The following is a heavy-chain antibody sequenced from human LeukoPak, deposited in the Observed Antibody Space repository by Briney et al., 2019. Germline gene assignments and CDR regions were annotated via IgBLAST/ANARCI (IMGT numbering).Heavy chain of an antibody. CDR2: ISSSTTYI. J-gene: IGHJ4*02. CDR3: ARADYDSSGYYSPYYFDC. Sequence: GGSLRLSCAASGFTFSDYYMSWIRQAPGKGLEWVSSISSSTTYIYYADSVKGRFTISRDNAKNSLYLQMNSLRAEDTAVYYCARADYDSSGYYSPYYFDCWGQGTLVTVSS. D-gene: IGHD3-22*01. CDR1: GFTFSDYY. V-gene: IGHV3-11*06.